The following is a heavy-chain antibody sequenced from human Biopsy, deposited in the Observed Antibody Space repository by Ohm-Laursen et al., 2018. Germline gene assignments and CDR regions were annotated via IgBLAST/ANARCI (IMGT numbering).Heavy chain of an antibody. CDR2: IYYSGGT. Sequence: SQTLSLTCSVSGYSMSTYYWSWIRQPPGKGLEWIGYIYYSGGTNYNPSLKSRVTISVDMSKNQFSLKLTSVAAADTAVYYCARHRGGMPSSGNWFDHWGQGTLVTVSS. V-gene: IGHV4-59*08. J-gene: IGHJ5*02. CDR3: ARHRGGMPSSGNWFDH. D-gene: IGHD2-2*01. CDR1: GYSMSTYY.